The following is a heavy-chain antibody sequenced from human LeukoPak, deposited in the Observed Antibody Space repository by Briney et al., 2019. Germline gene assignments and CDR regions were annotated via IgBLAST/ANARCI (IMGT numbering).Heavy chain of an antibody. CDR3: AKALWLELTNTDAFDI. CDR2: ISWNSGSI. Sequence: SGRSLRLSCAASGFTFDDYAMHWVRQAPGKGLEWVSGISWNSGSIGYADSVKGRFTISRDNAKNSLYLQMNSLRAEDMALYYCAKALWLELTNTDAFDIWGQGTMVTVSS. D-gene: IGHD1-26*01. J-gene: IGHJ3*02. V-gene: IGHV3-9*03. CDR1: GFTFDDYA.